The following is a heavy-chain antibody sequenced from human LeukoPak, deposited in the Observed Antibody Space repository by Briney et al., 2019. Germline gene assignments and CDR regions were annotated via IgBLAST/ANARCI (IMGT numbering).Heavy chain of an antibody. D-gene: IGHD2-8*01. CDR2: IHYSGSS. CDR3: ALAPNSNWFYF. J-gene: IGHJ5*01. V-gene: IGHV4-59*03. CDR1: RFTFSSSW. Sequence: KSGGSLRLSCAASRFTFSSSWITWVRQAPGKGLEWIGNIHYSGSSVYNPSLKSRGTISIDTSRRQFFLKLNSVTAADTAVYFCALAPNSNWFYFWGPGTLVTVSS.